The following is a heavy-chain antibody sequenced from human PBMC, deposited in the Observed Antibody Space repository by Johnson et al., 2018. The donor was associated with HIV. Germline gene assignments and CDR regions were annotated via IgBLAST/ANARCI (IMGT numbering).Heavy chain of an antibody. CDR2: ISYDGSNK. D-gene: IGHD1-26*01. CDR3: AKTYSGSNRDAFDI. CDR1: GFTFSSYA. Sequence: QMLLVESWGGVVQPGRSLRLSCAASGFTFSSYAMHWVRQAPGKGLEWVAVISYDGSNKYYADSVKGRFTISRDNSKNTLYLQMNSLRAEDTAVYYCAKTYSGSNRDAFDIWGQGTMVTVSS. J-gene: IGHJ3*02. V-gene: IGHV3-30*18.